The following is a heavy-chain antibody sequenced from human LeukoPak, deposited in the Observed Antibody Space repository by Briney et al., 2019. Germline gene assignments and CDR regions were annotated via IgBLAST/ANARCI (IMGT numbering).Heavy chain of an antibody. CDR2: ISYTGST. CDR3: ARDRYYEPLDY. CDR1: GDSISSRSYY. J-gene: IGHJ4*02. V-gene: IGHV4-39*07. D-gene: IGHD3-22*01. Sequence: SETLSLTCTVSGDSISSRSYYWGWIRQPPGQGLEWIGHISYTGSTYYNPSLKSRVTISVDTSKNQFSLQLRSVTAADTAVYYCARDRYYEPLDYWGQGPWSPSPQ.